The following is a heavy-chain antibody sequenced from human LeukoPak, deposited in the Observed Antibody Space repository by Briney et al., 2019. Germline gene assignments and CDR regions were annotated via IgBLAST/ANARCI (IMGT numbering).Heavy chain of an antibody. J-gene: IGHJ3*02. CDR1: GFTFSASW. V-gene: IGHV3-7*01. CDR2: INQDGSLK. D-gene: IGHD3-3*01. CDR3: ARDPGFSAFDI. Sequence: GGSLRLSCAASGFTFSASWMSWVRQTPEKGLEFVANINQDGSLKSLMDSVEGRFTISRDNTKSSLYLQMNNLRAEDTAVYYCARDPGFSAFDIWGQGTMITVSS.